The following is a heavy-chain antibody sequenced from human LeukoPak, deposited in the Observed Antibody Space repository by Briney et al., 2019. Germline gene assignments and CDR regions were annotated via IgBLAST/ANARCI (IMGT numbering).Heavy chain of an antibody. J-gene: IGHJ4*02. D-gene: IGHD2-8*02. Sequence: PGGSLRLSCAASGFTFSNYWMSWVRQPPGKGLELVANIKEDGSEKYYVDSVKGRFIISRDSAKSSLYLQMNSLRAEDTAWYYCERAPGGYFDYWGQGTLVTVSS. CDR3: ERAPGGYFDY. V-gene: IGHV3-7*01. CDR1: GFTFSNYW. CDR2: IKEDGSEK.